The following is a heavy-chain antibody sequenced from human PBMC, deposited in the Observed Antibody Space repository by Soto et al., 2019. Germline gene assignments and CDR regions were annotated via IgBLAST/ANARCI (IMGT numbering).Heavy chain of an antibody. Sequence: QVQLQESGPGLVKPSQTLSLTCTVSGGSISSGGYYWSWIRQHPGKGLEWIGYIYYSGSTYYNPSLKRRVTMSVDTSKNQFALKLSSVTAADTAVYYCARGCGGDGHHGMDVWGQGTTVTVSS. J-gene: IGHJ6*02. CDR1: GGSISSGGYY. D-gene: IGHD2-21*02. CDR3: ARGCGGDGHHGMDV. CDR2: IYYSGST. V-gene: IGHV4-31*03.